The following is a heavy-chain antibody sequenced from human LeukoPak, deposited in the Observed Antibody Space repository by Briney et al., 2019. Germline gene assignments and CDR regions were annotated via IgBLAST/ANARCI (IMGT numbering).Heavy chain of an antibody. CDR1: GGTFSSYT. J-gene: IGHJ4*02. V-gene: IGHV1-69*02. Sequence: VASVKVSCKASGGTFSSYTISWVRQAPGQGLEWVGKIIPILGIANYAQKFQGRVTITADKSTSTAYMELSSLRSEDTAVYYCAGSIAATGHMPHDYWGQGTLVTVSS. CDR2: IIPILGIA. CDR3: AGSIAATGHMPHDY. D-gene: IGHD6-13*01.